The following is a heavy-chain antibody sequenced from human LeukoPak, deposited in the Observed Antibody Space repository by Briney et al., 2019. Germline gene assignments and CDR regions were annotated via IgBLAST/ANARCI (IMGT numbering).Heavy chain of an antibody. J-gene: IGHJ3*02. Sequence: GGSLRLSCAASGFTVSSNYMSWVRQAPGKGLEWVSVIYSGGSTYYADSVKGRFTISRDNSKNTLYLQMNSLRAEDTAVYYCARDPDIVVVPAAMGAFDIWGQGTMVTVSS. CDR2: IYSGGST. V-gene: IGHV3-66*01. CDR3: ARDPDIVVVPAAMGAFDI. D-gene: IGHD2-2*01. CDR1: GFTVSSNY.